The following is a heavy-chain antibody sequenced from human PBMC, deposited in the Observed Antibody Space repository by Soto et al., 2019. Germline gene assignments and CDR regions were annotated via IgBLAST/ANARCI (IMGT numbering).Heavy chain of an antibody. CDR2: IYYRGTS. J-gene: IGHJ5*01. D-gene: IGHD3-9*01. CDR3: AGALGILAGYYRP. Sequence: SETLSLTCTVSGASMTSVDYYWSWIRQSPGTGLEWIGYIYYRGTSYYNPSLKSRVSMSVDTSKNQFSLKLESVTAADTAVYYCAGALGILAGYYRPWGQGTLVTVSS. CDR1: GASMTSVDYY. V-gene: IGHV4-30-4*01.